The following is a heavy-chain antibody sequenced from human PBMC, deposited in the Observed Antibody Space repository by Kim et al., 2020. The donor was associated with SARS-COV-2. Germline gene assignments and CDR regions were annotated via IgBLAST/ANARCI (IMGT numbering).Heavy chain of an antibody. CDR1: GGSFSGYY. D-gene: IGHD6-13*01. Sequence: SETLSLTCAVYGGSFSGYYWSWIRQPPGKGLEWIGEIDHSGITNYNPSLKSRVTISVDTSKNQFSLKLSSVTAADTAVDVCARALYHAPSSSGVRLDPWG. J-gene: IGHJ5*02. CDR3: ARALYHAPSSSGVRLDP. CDR2: IDHSGIT. V-gene: IGHV4-34*01.